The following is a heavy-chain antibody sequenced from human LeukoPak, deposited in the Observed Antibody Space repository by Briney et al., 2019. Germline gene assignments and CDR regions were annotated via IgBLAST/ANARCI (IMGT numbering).Heavy chain of an antibody. CDR1: GGSISSGSYY. CDR2: IYTSGST. V-gene: IGHV4-61*02. D-gene: IGHD3-10*01. J-gene: IGHJ3*02. CDR3: ARWMVRGVTAFDI. Sequence: KPSQTLSLTCTVSGGSISSGSYYWSWIRQPAGKGLECIGRIYTSGSTKYNPSLKSRFTISIDTSKNQFSLKLNSVTAADTAVYYCARWMVRGVTAFDIWGQGTMVTVSS.